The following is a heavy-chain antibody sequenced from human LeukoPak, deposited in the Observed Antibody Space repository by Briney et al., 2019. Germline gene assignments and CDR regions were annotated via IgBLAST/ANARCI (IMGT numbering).Heavy chain of an antibody. CDR1: GGSFSGYY. CDR3: ARLDYSSSPDWFDP. V-gene: IGHV4-34*01. D-gene: IGHD6-6*01. Sequence: SETLSLTCAVYGGSFSGYYWSWIRQPPGKGLEWIGEINHSGSTNYNPSLKSRVTISVDTSKNQFSLKLSSVTAADTAVYYCARLDYSSSPDWFDPWGQGTLVTVPS. CDR2: INHSGST. J-gene: IGHJ5*02.